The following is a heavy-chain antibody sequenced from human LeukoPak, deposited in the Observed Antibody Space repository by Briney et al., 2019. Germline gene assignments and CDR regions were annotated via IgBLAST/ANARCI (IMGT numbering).Heavy chain of an antibody. Sequence: GGSLRLSCAASGFTFSSYAMSWVRQAPGKGLEWVSAISGSGGSTYYADSVKGRFTISRDDSKNTLYLQMNSLRAEDTAVYYCAKDLYSSSPVYYFDYWGQGTLVTVSS. CDR2: ISGSGGST. CDR3: AKDLYSSSPVYYFDY. J-gene: IGHJ4*02. V-gene: IGHV3-23*01. D-gene: IGHD6-6*01. CDR1: GFTFSSYA.